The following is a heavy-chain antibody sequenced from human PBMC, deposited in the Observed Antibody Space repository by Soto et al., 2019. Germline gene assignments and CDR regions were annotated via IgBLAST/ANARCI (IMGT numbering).Heavy chain of an antibody. V-gene: IGHV4-31*03. D-gene: IGHD4-17*01. J-gene: IGHJ4*02. CDR2: IYYSGST. CDR1: GGSISSGGYY. CDR3: ARNYGDYGSRVYYFDY. Sequence: SETLSLTCTVSGGSISSGGYYWSWIRQHPWKGLEWIGYIYYSGSTYYNPSLKSRVTISVDTSKNQFSLKLSSVTAADTAVYYCARNYGDYGSRVYYFDYWGQGXLVTVYS.